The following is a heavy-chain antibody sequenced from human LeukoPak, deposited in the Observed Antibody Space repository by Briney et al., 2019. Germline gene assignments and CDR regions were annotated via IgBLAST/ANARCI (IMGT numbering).Heavy chain of an antibody. CDR2: IYHSGST. V-gene: IGHV4-38-2*02. J-gene: IGHJ3*02. Sequence: PSETLSLTCTVSGYSISSGYYWGWIRPPPGKGLEWIGSIYHSGSTYYNPSLKSRVTISVDTSKNQFSLKLSSVTAADTAVYYCARDRKYYYDSSGYPASRNDAFDIWGQGTMVTVSS. CDR3: ARDRKYYYDSSGYPASRNDAFDI. CDR1: GYSISSGYY. D-gene: IGHD3-22*01.